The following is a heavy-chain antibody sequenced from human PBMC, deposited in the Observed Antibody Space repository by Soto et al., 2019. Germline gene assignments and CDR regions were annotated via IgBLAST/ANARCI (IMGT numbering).Heavy chain of an antibody. D-gene: IGHD6-13*01. CDR2: IYTDGST. CDR1: GGSMSSFY. CDR3: ARGAEAAGTRVSRVYFQL. Sequence: PSETLSLTCTVSGGSMSSFYWSWIRQPAGEGLEWIGRIYTDGSTIYNPSLESRVSMSIDTSKSHFYLKVNSVTAADTAVYYCARGAEAAGTRVSRVYFQLRGPGTLVTVSS. V-gene: IGHV4-4*07. J-gene: IGHJ1*01.